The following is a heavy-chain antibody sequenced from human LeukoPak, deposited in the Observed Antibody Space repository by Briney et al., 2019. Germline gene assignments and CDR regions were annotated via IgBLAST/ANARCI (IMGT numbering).Heavy chain of an antibody. CDR1: GYTFTSYA. V-gene: IGHV1-69*13. CDR3: ATTLAYYYYGMDV. J-gene: IGHJ6*02. Sequence: GGAVTVSCKASGYTFTSYAMHWVRQPPAQGVEWVGGIIPIFGTANYAQKFQGRVTITADESTSTAYMELSSLRSEDTGVYYCATTLAYYYYGMDVWGQGATVTVSS. CDR2: IIPIFGTA.